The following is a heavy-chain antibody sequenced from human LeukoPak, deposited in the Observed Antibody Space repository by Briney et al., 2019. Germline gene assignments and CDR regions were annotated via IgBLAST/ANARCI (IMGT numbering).Heavy chain of an antibody. V-gene: IGHV1-2*02. CDR1: GYTFTGYY. Sequence: ASVKVSCKASGYTFTGYYMHWVRQAPGQGLEWMGWVNPNSGGTNYAQKFQGRVTMTRDTSISTAYMELSRLRSDDTAVYYCARDRNSGSYYFDYWGQGTLVTVSS. CDR3: ARDRNSGSYYFDY. CDR2: VNPNSGGT. J-gene: IGHJ4*02. D-gene: IGHD1-26*01.